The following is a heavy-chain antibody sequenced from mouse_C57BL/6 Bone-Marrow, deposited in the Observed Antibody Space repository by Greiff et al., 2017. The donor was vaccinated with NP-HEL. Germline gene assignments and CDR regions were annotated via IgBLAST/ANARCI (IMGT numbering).Heavy chain of an antibody. D-gene: IGHD1-1*01. CDR1: GYTFTSYW. J-gene: IGHJ3*01. CDR2: INPSNGGT. V-gene: IGHV1-53*01. Sequence: QVQLQQPGTELVKPGASVKLSCKASGYTFTSYWMHWVKQRPGQGLEWIGNINPSNGGTNYNEKFKSKATLTVDKSSSTAYMQLSSLTSEDSAVYYGARLLGPYYYGSSSDWFAYWGQGTLVTVSA. CDR3: ARLLGPYYYGSSSDWFAY.